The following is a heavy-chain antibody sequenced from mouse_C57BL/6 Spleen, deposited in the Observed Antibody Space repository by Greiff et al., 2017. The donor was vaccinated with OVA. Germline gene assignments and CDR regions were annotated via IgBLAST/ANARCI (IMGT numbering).Heavy chain of an antibody. Sequence: EVQLQQSGPGLVKPSQTVFLTCTVTGISITTGNYRWSWIRQFPGNKLEWIGYIYYSGTITYNPSLTSRTTITRDTPKNQFFLEMNSLTAEDTATYYCARDRGDYGGYFYVWGTGTTVTVSS. D-gene: IGHD2-4*01. CDR3: ARDRGDYGGYFYV. CDR2: IYYSGTI. CDR1: GISITTGNYR. J-gene: IGHJ1*03. V-gene: IGHV3-5*01.